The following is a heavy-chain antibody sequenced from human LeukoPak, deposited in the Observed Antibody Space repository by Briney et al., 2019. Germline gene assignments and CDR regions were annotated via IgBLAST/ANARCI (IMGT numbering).Heavy chain of an antibody. D-gene: IGHD1-26*01. J-gene: IGHJ4*02. CDR1: GFTVSTNY. V-gene: IGHV3-53*01. Sequence: PGGSLRLSCAASGFTVSTNYMNWVRQAPGKGLEWVSVVYSGGSTYYADSVKGRFTISRDNSKNTLYLQMNSLRVEDTAVYYCASSGSYRFDYWGQGTLVTVSS. CDR2: VYSGGST. CDR3: ASSGSYRFDY.